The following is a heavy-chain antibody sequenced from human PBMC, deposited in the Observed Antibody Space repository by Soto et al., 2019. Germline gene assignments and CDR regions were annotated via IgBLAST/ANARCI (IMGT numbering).Heavy chain of an antibody. CDR3: AKIPRVDWLSSSDY. J-gene: IGHJ4*02. V-gene: IGHV3-30*18. CDR1: GFTFSSYG. CDR2: ISYDGSNK. D-gene: IGHD3-9*01. Sequence: LRLSCAASGFTFSSYGMHWVRQAPGKGLEWVAVISYDGSNKYYADSVKGRFTISRDNSKNTLYLQMNSLRAEDTAVYYCAKIPRVDWLSSSDYWGQGAMVTVYS.